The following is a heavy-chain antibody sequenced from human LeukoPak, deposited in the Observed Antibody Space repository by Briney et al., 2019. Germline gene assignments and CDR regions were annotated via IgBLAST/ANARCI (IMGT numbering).Heavy chain of an antibody. J-gene: IGHJ4*02. Sequence: GGSLRLSCAASGFTFSSYEMNWVRQAPGKGLEWVSSISSSSSYIYYADSVKGRFTISRDNAKNSLYLQMNSLRAEDTAVYYCARPELYSGSSYYFDYWGQGTLVTVSS. V-gene: IGHV3-21*01. CDR2: ISSSSSYI. D-gene: IGHD1-26*01. CDR1: GFTFSSYE. CDR3: ARPELYSGSSYYFDY.